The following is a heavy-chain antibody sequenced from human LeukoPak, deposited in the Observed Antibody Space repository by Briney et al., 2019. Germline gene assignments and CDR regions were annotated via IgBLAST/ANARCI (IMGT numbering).Heavy chain of an antibody. CDR2: INPKSGVT. J-gene: IGHJ3*02. CDR3: AREIGYCSSTSCFFYAFDI. V-gene: IGHV1-2*02. Sequence: ASVKVSCKAPGYTFTGYYMHWVRQAPGQGLEWMGWINPKSGVTSFAQRFQGRVTMTRDTSISTAYMELSRLRSDDTAVYYCAREIGYCSSTSCFFYAFDIWGQGTMVTVSS. D-gene: IGHD2-2*01. CDR1: GYTFTGYY.